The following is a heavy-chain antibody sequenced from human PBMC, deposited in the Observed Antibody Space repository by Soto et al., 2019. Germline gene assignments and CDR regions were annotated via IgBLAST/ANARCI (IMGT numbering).Heavy chain of an antibody. D-gene: IGHD3-10*01. CDR2: IYYSGST. Sequence: QLQLQESGPGLVKPSETLSLTCTVSGGSISSSSYYWGWIRQPPGKGLEWIGSIYYSGSTYYNPSLKSRVTISVDTSKNQFSLKLSSVTAADTAVYYCARHGSGSYYVAAFDIWGQGTMVTVSS. CDR3: ARHGSGSYYVAAFDI. J-gene: IGHJ3*02. V-gene: IGHV4-39*01. CDR1: GGSISSSSYY.